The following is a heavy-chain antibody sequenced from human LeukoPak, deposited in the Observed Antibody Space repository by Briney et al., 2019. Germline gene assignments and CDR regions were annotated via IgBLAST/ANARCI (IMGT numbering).Heavy chain of an antibody. CDR2: ISGSGGST. Sequence: PGGSLRLSCAASGFTFSSYAMSWVRQAPGKGLEWVSAISGSGGSTYYADSVKGRFTISRDNSKNTLYLQMNSLRAEDTAVYYCAKNGLRFLEWLSSFDYWGQGTLVTVSS. D-gene: IGHD3-3*01. J-gene: IGHJ4*02. CDR1: GFTFSSYA. V-gene: IGHV3-23*01. CDR3: AKNGLRFLEWLSSFDY.